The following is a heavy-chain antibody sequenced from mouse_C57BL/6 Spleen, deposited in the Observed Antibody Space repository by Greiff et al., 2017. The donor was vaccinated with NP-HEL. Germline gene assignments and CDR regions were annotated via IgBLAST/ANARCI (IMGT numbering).Heavy chain of an antibody. D-gene: IGHD1-1*01. CDR1: GFTFSSYA. Sequence: EVKVVESGEGLVKPGGSLKLSCAASGFTFSSYAMSWVRQTPEKRLEWVAYISSGGDYIYYADTVKGRFTISRDNARNTLYLQMSSLKSEDTAMYYCTRDYYGIAMDYWGQGTSVTVSS. J-gene: IGHJ4*01. CDR2: ISSGGDYI. CDR3: TRDYYGIAMDY. V-gene: IGHV5-9-1*02.